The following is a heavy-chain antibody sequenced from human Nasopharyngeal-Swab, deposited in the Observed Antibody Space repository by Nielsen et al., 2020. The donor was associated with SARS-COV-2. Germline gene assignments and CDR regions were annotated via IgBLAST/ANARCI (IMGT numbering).Heavy chain of an antibody. V-gene: IGHV3-11*04. CDR3: ARDPHNWGDYYYTMDV. J-gene: IGHJ6*02. CDR1: AFTFSDYY. Sequence: GESLKISCAASAFTFSDYYLSWLRQVPGKGLECISYIIRTGSFTYYADSVKGRFTISRDNAMNSLFLQMNSLRAEDTAVYYCARDPHNWGDYYYTMDVWGQGTTVIVSS. CDR2: IIRTGSFT. D-gene: IGHD7-27*01.